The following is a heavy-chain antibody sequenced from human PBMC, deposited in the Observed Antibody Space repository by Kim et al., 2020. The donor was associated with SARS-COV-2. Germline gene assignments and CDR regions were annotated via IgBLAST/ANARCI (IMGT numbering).Heavy chain of an antibody. CDR1: GGTFSSYA. Sequence: SVKVSCKASGGTFSSYAISWVRQAPGQGLEWMGGIIPIFGTANYAQKFQGRVTITADESTSTAYMELSSLRSEDTAVYYCASHPEITMVRGVGGFDPWGQGTLVTVSS. J-gene: IGHJ5*02. V-gene: IGHV1-69*13. D-gene: IGHD3-10*01. CDR3: ASHPEITMVRGVGGFDP. CDR2: IIPIFGTA.